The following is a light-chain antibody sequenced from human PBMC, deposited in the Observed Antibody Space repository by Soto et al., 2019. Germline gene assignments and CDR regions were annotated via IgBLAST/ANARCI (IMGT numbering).Light chain of an antibody. CDR2: DNG. Sequence: VLTQPPSVSAAPGQKVTVSCSGSRSNIGNNYVSWYQHLPGTAPKLLIYDNGKRPSGIPDRFSASKSGTSATLGITGLQTGDEADYYCEAWDSSLSAGVFGGGTKVTVL. CDR1: RSNIGNNY. V-gene: IGLV1-51*01. CDR3: EAWDSSLSAGV. J-gene: IGLJ3*02.